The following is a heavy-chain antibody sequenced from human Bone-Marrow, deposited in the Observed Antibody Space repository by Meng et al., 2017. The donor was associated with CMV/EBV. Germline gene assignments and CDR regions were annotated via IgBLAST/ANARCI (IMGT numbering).Heavy chain of an antibody. CDR1: GYTFTGYY. J-gene: IGHJ4*02. CDR3: ARAGYSSSIYFDY. Sequence: ASVKVSCKASGYTFTGYYMHWVRQAPGQGLEWMGWINPNSGGTNYAQKFQGRVTMTRDTSISTAYMELSRLRSDDTAVYYCARAGYSSSIYFDYWGQGTGVTVSS. CDR2: INPNSGGT. D-gene: IGHD6-13*01. V-gene: IGHV1-2*02.